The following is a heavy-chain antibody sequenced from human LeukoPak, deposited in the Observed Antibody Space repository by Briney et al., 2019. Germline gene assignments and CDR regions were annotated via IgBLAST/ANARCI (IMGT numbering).Heavy chain of an antibody. CDR3: ASRRGSNRPFDY. V-gene: IGHV3-48*03. CDR1: GFTFSSYE. CDR2: ISSSGSTI. J-gene: IGHJ4*02. Sequence: GGSLRLSCAASGFTFSSYEMNWVRQAPGKGLEGVSYISSSGSTIYYADSVKGRFTISRDNAKNSLYLQMNSLTAEDSAVYYCASRRGSNRPFDYWGQGTLVTVSS. D-gene: IGHD1-26*01.